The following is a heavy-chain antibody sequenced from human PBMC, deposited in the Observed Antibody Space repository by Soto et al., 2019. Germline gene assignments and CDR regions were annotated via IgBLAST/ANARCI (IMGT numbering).Heavy chain of an antibody. CDR3: ARDLGNRLWLGPDY. J-gene: IGHJ4*02. D-gene: IGHD3-10*01. CDR2: MSYDGTNN. CDR1: GFSLSDHP. Sequence: VQLVESGGGVVLPGGSLRLSCAASGFSLSDHPMHWVRQAPGKGLEWLAIMSYDGTNNHYADSVKGRFTISRDNSKNTLYLQMSGLRVEDSAVYFCARDLGNRLWLGPDYWGQGTLVTVSS. V-gene: IGHV3-30-3*01.